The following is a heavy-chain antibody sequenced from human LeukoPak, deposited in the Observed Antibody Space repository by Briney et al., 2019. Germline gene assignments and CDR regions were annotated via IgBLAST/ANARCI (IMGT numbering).Heavy chain of an antibody. V-gene: IGHV3-53*01. D-gene: IGHD3-16*01. CDR1: GFTVSSNY. J-gene: IGHJ4*02. Sequence: GGSLRLSCAASGFTVSSNYMSWVRQAPGKGLEWVSVIYSGGSTYYADSVKGRFTISRDNSKNTLYLQMSSLRTADTAVYYCARDVGDEGNYWGQGTLATVSS. CDR3: ARDVGDEGNY. CDR2: IYSGGST.